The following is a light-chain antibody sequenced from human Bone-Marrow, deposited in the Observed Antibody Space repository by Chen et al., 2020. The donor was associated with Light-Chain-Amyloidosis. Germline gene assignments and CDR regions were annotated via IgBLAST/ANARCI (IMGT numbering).Light chain of an antibody. CDR2: IDT. Sequence: SSDLTQPPSVSVSPGQTARIPCSGDDLPTKYAYWYQQKPGQAPVLVIHIDTERPSGISERFSGSSSGTTATLTISGVQAEDEADYHCQSADSSGTYEVIFGGGTKLTVL. V-gene: IGLV3-25*03. CDR1: DLPTKY. CDR3: QSADSSGTYEVI. J-gene: IGLJ2*01.